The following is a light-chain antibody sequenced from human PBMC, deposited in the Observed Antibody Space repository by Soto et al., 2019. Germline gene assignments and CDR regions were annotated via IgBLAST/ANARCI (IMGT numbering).Light chain of an antibody. CDR3: SSYTTSRIRV. CDR2: EVN. Sequence: QSALTQPASVSGSPGQSITISCTGTSSDIGNYNYVSWYQQHPGKAPKLMIYEVNNRPSGVSSRFSGSKSANTASLTISGLQAEDEADYYCSSYTTSRIRVFGGGTKVTVL. CDR1: SSDIGNYNY. V-gene: IGLV2-14*01. J-gene: IGLJ3*02.